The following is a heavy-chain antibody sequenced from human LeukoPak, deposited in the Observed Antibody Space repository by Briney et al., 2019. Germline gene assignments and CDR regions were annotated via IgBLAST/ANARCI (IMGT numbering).Heavy chain of an antibody. CDR1: GYTFTGYD. Sequence: ASVKVSCKASGYTFTGYDIIWVRQATGQGLEWMGWMNPNSGNTGYAQKFQGRVTITRNTSISTAYMELSSLRSEDTAVYYCARSGGSYDWFDPWGQGTLVTVSS. V-gene: IGHV1-8*03. D-gene: IGHD1-26*01. CDR3: ARSGGSYDWFDP. J-gene: IGHJ5*02. CDR2: MNPNSGNT.